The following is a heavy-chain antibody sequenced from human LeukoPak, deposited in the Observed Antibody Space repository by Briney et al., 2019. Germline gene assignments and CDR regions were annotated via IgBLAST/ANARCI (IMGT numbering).Heavy chain of an antibody. V-gene: IGHV4-59*01. CDR1: GGSISSYY. Sequence: SETLSLTCTVSGGSISSYYWSWIRQPPGKGLEWIGYIYYSGSTNYNPSLKSRVTISVDTSKNQFSLKLSSVTAADTAVYYCARDQAHYDFWSGYYGGYFGYWGQGTLVTVSS. CDR2: IYYSGST. D-gene: IGHD3-3*01. J-gene: IGHJ4*02. CDR3: ARDQAHYDFWSGYYGGYFGY.